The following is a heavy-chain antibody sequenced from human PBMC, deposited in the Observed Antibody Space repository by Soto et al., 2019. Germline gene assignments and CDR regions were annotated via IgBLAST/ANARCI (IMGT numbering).Heavy chain of an antibody. J-gene: IGHJ5*02. CDR1: GGSIISSTYY. CDR3: ARLYSGRYFFDWFDP. Sequence: QLQLQESGPGLVRPSETLSLTCTVSGGSIISSTYYWVWIRQPPGKGLEWIASIYSTGATYYNRSLKSRFTTSVDTSKKQFSLKLSSVTAADTAVYYCARLYSGRYFFDWFDPWGQGTLVTVSS. CDR2: IYSTGAT. D-gene: IGHD1-26*01. V-gene: IGHV4-39*01.